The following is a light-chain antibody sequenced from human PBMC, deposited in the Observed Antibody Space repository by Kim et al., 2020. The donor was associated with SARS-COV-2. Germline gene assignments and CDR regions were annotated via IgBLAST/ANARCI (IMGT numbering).Light chain of an antibody. CDR2: WAS. V-gene: IGKV4-1*01. CDR3: QQYYSAPPRT. CDR1: QSVLYSSDNKNY. Sequence: DIVMTKSPDSLAVSLGERATINCKSSQSVLYSSDNKNYLAWYQQKPGQPPKLLIYWASTRESGVPDRFSGSGSGTDFTLTISSLQAEDVAVYYCQQYYSAPPRTFCQGTKVDIK. J-gene: IGKJ1*01.